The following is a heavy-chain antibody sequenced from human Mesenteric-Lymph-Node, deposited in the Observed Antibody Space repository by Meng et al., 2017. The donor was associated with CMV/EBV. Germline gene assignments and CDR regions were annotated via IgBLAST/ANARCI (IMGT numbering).Heavy chain of an antibody. CDR2: INQNGSET. J-gene: IGHJ4*02. D-gene: IGHD5-18*01. CDR1: GLNFRAIW. V-gene: IGHV3-7*03. CDR3: VTLNYRHNTEYFDH. Sequence: GGSLRPSCAASGLNFRAIWMGWVRQAPGKGLEWVANINQNGSETYYVDSVRGRFIISRDNVKSSLFLQMGSLRDEDTAVYYCVTLNYRHNTEYFDHWGQGTLVTVSS.